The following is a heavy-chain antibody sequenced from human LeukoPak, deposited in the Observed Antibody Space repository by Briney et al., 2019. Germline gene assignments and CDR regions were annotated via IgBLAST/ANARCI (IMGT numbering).Heavy chain of an antibody. J-gene: IGHJ4*02. CDR1: GFTFSSYV. Sequence: GGSLRLSCAASGFTFSSYVMHWVRQAPGKGLEWVAIISYDGSNEYYADSVKGRFTISRDNSKNTLYLQMNSLRAADTAVYYCARDKGTSYLSRFDYWGQGTLVTVSS. CDR2: ISYDGSNE. V-gene: IGHV3-30*04. CDR3: ARDKGTSYLSRFDY. D-gene: IGHD6-6*01.